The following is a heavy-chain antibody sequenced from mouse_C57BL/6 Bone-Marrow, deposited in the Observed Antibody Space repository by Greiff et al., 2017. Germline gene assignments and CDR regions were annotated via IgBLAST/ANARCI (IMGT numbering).Heavy chain of an antibody. V-gene: IGHV1-64*01. CDR1: GYTFTSYW. Sequence: VQLQQSGTELVKPGASVKLSCKASGYTFTSYWMHWVKQRPGQGLEWIGMIHPNSGSTNYNEKFKSKATLTVDKSSRTAYMQLSSLTSEDSAVYSGERALPGGGTGGAYWGQGTMLTVSS. CDR2: IHPNSGST. J-gene: IGHJ2*01. D-gene: IGHD3-2*02. CDR3: ERALPGGGTGGAY.